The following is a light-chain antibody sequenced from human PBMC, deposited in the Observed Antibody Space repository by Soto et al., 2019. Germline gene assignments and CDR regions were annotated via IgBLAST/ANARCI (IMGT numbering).Light chain of an antibody. J-gene: IGLJ7*01. Sequence: VLTQSSSASASLGSSVKLTCTLSSGHSSYIIAWHQQQPGKAPRYLMKLEGSGSYNKGSGVPDRFSGSSSGADRYLTISNLQFEDEADYYCETWDSNTAVFGGGTQLTVL. CDR3: ETWDSNTAV. CDR2: LEGSGSY. V-gene: IGLV4-60*02. CDR1: SGHSSYI.